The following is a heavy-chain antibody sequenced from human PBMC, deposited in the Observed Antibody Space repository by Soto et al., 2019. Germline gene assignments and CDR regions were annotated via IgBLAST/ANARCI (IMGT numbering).Heavy chain of an antibody. V-gene: IGHV4-61*08. Sequence: SETLSLTCAVSGGSISSGGYSWSWIRQPPGKGLEWIGYIHHSGTTNYNPSLKSRVTISVDTSKNQFSLKLSSVTAADTAIYFCARHWDGKNDYVDYWGQGTLVTVSS. CDR1: GGSISSGGYS. D-gene: IGHD1-1*01. J-gene: IGHJ4*02. CDR3: ARHWDGKNDYVDY. CDR2: IHHSGTT.